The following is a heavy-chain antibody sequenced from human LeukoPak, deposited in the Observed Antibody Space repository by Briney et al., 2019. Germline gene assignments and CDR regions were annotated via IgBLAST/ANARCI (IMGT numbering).Heavy chain of an antibody. V-gene: IGHV3-30-3*01. D-gene: IGHD5-12*01. CDR1: GFTVSSNY. J-gene: IGHJ4*02. CDR3: ARVKKRLHYFDY. Sequence: GGSLRLSCAASGFTVSSNYMSWVRQAPGKGLEWVAFISYDGTNKYYADSVKGRFTISRDNSKNTLYLQMSSLRPEDTAVYYCARVKKRLHYFDYWGQGTLVTVSS. CDR2: ISYDGTNK.